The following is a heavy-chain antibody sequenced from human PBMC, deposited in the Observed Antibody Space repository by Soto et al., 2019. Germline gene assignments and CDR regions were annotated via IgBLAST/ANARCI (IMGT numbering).Heavy chain of an antibody. CDR3: ARGLNIVPAASSGSWFDP. CDR1: GYTITSYA. J-gene: IGHJ5*02. Sequence: ASVKASCKASGYTITSYAMHCVRQAPGQRLEWMGWINAGNGNTKYSQKFQGGVTITRDTSASTAYMELSSLRSEDTAVYYCARGLNIVPAASSGSWFDPWGQGTLVTVSS. D-gene: IGHD2-2*01. CDR2: INAGNGNT. V-gene: IGHV1-3*01.